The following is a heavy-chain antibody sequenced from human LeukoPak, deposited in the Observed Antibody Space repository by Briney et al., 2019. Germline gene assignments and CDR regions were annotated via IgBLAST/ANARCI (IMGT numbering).Heavy chain of an antibody. CDR2: TRNKANSYTT. D-gene: IGHD5-18*01. CDR3: ACSGYSYGFGFDP. V-gene: IGHV3-72*01. CDR1: GFTFSDHY. Sequence: GGSLRLSCAASGFTFSDHYMDWVRQAPGKGLEWVGRTRNKANSYTTEYAASVKGRFTISRDDSKNSLYLQMNSLKTEDTAVYYCACSGYSYGFGFDPWGQGTLVTVSS. J-gene: IGHJ5*02.